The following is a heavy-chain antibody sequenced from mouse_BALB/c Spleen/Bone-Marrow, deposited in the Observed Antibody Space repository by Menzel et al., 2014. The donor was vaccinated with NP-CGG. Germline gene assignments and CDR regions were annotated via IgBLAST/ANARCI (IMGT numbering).Heavy chain of an antibody. J-gene: IGHJ3*01. CDR1: GFTFSNYW. Sequence: EVQRVESGGGLVQPGGSMKLSCVASGFTFSNYWMNWVRQSPEKGLEWVTEIRLKSNNYATHYAESVKGRFTISRDDSKSSVYLQMNNLRAEDTGIYYCTTGFAYWGQGTLVTVSA. CDR2: IRLKSNNYAT. V-gene: IGHV6-6*02. CDR3: TTGFAY.